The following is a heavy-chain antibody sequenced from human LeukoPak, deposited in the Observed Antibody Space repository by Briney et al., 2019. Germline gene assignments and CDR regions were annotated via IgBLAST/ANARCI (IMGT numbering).Heavy chain of an antibody. Sequence: GGSLRLSCAASGFTFGSYSMNWVRQAPGKGLEWVSSISSSSSYIYYADSVKCRFTISRDNAKNSLYLQMNSLRAEDTAVYYCARGLGYCSGGSCLHFDYWGQGTLVTVSS. D-gene: IGHD2-15*01. CDR1: GFTFGSYS. V-gene: IGHV3-21*01. CDR3: ARGLGYCSGGSCLHFDY. J-gene: IGHJ4*02. CDR2: ISSSSSYI.